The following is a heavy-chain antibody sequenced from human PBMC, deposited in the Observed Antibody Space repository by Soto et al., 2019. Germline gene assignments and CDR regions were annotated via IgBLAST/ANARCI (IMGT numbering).Heavy chain of an antibody. Sequence: PSETLSRTCAVSGGSISSSNWWSWVRQPPEKGLEWIGEVYHSGSTNYNPSLKSRVTISVDKSKNQFSLKLSSVTAADTAVYYCARSGSSFMWFDPWGQGPLVTVSS. V-gene: IGHV4-4*02. CDR3: ARSGSSFMWFDP. D-gene: IGHD6-13*01. CDR2: VYHSGST. CDR1: GGSISSSNW. J-gene: IGHJ5*02.